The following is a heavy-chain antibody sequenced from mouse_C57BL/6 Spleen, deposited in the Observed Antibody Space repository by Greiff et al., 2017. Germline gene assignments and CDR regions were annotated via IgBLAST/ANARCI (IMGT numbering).Heavy chain of an antibody. J-gene: IGHJ2*01. V-gene: IGHV1-50*01. CDR2: IDPSDSYT. CDR1: GYTFTSYW. D-gene: IGHD4-1*01. CDR3: AKLGRLYYFDY. Sequence: QVHVKQPGAELVKPGASVKLSCKASGYTFTSYWMQWVKQRPGQGLEWIGEIDPSDSYTNYNQKFKGKATLTVDTSSSTAYMQLSSLTSEDSAVYYCAKLGRLYYFDYWGQGTTLTVSS.